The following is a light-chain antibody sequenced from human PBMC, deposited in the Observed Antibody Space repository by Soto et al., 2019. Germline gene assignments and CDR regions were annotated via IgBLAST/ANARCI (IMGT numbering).Light chain of an antibody. CDR2: EVT. CDR3: SSYASSSSYV. J-gene: IGLJ1*01. V-gene: IGLV2-14*01. CDR1: SSDVGGYNH. Sequence: QSALTQPASVSGSRGQSITTSCTGTSSDVGGYNHVSWYQIHPGKAPKLIIYEVTSRPSGVSYRFSGSKSGNSASLTISGLQAEDEADYYCSSYASSSSYVFGGGTKVTVL.